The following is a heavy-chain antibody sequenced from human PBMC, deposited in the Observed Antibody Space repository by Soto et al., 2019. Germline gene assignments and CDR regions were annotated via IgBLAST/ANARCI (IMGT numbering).Heavy chain of an antibody. V-gene: IGHV2-5*02. D-gene: IGHD4-17*01. CDR1: GFSLSTGGVG. CDR3: AHRMGKYGSRNGGYFDY. Sequence: QVTLRESGLTLVKPTQTLTLTCTFSGFSLSTGGVGVGWIRQPPGKALEWLAVIYWDDDKRFSPPLKSRLTITKDTSKNLVVLIMTNMDPVDSATYYCAHRMGKYGSRNGGYFDYWGQGVLVTVSS. CDR2: IYWDDDK. J-gene: IGHJ4*02.